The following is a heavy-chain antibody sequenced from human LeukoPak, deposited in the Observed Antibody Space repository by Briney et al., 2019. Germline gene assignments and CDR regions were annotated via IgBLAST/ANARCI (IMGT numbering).Heavy chain of an antibody. Sequence: GRSLRLSCAASEFTFSTYGMHWVRQAPGKGLEWVAVIWSDGSEKYYADSVKGRLTTSRDNSKNTLYLQMNSLRSEDTAVYHCARDISSGYLAADYWGQGTLVTVSS. V-gene: IGHV3-33*01. D-gene: IGHD3-22*01. J-gene: IGHJ4*02. CDR2: IWSDGSEK. CDR3: ARDISSGYLAADY. CDR1: EFTFSTYG.